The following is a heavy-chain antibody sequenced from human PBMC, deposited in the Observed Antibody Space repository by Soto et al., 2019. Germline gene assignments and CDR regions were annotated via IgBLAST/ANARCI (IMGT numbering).Heavy chain of an antibody. CDR3: ARAYYYDSSGYSEFDY. J-gene: IGHJ4*02. D-gene: IGHD3-22*01. CDR2: IIPIFGTA. Sequence: SVKVSCKASGGTFSSYAISWVRQAPGQGLEWMGGIIPIFGTANYAQKFQGRVTITADESTSTAYMELSSLRSEDTAVYYCARAYYYDSSGYSEFDYWGQGTLVTVSS. V-gene: IGHV1-69*13. CDR1: GGTFSSYA.